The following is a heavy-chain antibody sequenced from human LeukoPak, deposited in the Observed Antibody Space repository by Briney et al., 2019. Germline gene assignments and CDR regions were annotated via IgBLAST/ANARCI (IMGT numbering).Heavy chain of an antibody. V-gene: IGHV3-30*03. J-gene: IGHJ4*02. CDR3: ASLPYYDILAGLYDDF. CDR2: ISFDGSSK. D-gene: IGHD3-9*01. CDR1: GFTVSSNY. Sequence: PGGSLRLSCAASGFTVSSNYMSWVRQAPGKGLEWVAVISFDGSSKDYADSVKGRFTISRDNSKNTLFLQMNSLRAEDTAIYFCASLPYYDILAGLYDDFWGQGTLVTVSS.